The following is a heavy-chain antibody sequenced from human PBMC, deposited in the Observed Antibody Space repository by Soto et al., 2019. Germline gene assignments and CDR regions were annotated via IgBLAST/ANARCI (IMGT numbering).Heavy chain of an antibody. CDR1: GGSISSGDYY. CDR2: IYYSGST. D-gene: IGHD5-12*01. V-gene: IGHV4-30-4*01. J-gene: IGHJ4*02. Sequence: PSETLSLTCTVSGGSISSGDYYWSWIRQPPGKGLEWIGYIYYSGSTYYNPSLKSRVTISVDTSKNQFSLKLSSVTAADTAVYYCARAPVEMATINFGYWGQGXLVTVYS. CDR3: ARAPVEMATINFGY.